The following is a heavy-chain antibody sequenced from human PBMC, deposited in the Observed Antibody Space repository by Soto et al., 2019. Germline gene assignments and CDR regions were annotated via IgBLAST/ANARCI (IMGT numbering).Heavy chain of an antibody. V-gene: IGHV6-1*01. CDR1: GDGVSSNSAA. Sequence: SQTLSLTCVISGDGVSSNSAAWNWIRQSPSRGLEWLGRTYYRSEWYNDYGLSVRSRVTIHPDTSKNQFSLHLNSVTPEDTAVYYCARVWYSSGGADAFDIWGQGTVVTVSS. J-gene: IGHJ3*02. CDR2: TYYRSEWYN. D-gene: IGHD6-19*01. CDR3: ARVWYSSGGADAFDI.